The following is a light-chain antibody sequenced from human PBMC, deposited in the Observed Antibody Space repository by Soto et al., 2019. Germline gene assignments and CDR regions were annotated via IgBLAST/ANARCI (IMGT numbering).Light chain of an antibody. Sequence: SYELTQPPSVSVAPGQTARITCGENSIGSKSVHWYQQKPGQAPVLIIYXXXXXXXXXXXXXXXXXXGNTATLTISRVEAGXEXXXXCQVWDSTSDHVVFGGGTQLTVL. CDR2: XXX. J-gene: IGLJ2*01. CDR3: QVWDSTSDHVV. CDR1: SIGSKS. V-gene: IGLV3-21*02.